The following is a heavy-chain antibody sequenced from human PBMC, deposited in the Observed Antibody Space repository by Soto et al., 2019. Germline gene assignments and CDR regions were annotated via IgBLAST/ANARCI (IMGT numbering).Heavy chain of an antibody. D-gene: IGHD5-18*01. V-gene: IGHV3-23*01. CDR1: GFTFSTYA. CDR3: SRGEYSYEF. CDR2: ISGSSGHA. Sequence: QLLESGGGLVQSGGSLRLSCAASGFTFSTYAMTLVRQAPGKGLQWVSKISGSSGHAYYADSVNGRFTISRDNSKNILYLQLNRLRVEDTAVYYCSRGEYSYEFGGQGTLVTVSS. J-gene: IGHJ4*02.